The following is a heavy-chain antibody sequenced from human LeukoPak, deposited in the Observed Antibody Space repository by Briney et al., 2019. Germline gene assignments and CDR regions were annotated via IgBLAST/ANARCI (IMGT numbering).Heavy chain of an antibody. CDR1: GYTFTGFG. V-gene: IGHV1-18*01. Sequence: GASVKVSCKASGYTFTGFGISWVRQAPAKGLEGMGWISGYNGNTNYAQNLQGRVTMTTDTSTSTAYMELRSLRSDDTAVYYCARDPRITGAPGIDYWGQGTLVTVSS. J-gene: IGHJ4*02. D-gene: IGHD1-20*01. CDR3: ARDPRITGAPGIDY. CDR2: ISGYNGNT.